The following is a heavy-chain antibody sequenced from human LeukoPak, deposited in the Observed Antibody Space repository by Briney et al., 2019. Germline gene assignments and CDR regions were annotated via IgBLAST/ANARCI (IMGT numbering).Heavy chain of an antibody. D-gene: IGHD3-16*01. CDR2: LRGIGDT. CDR1: GFTFSSYA. CDR3: AKASWVSSADAVL. V-gene: IGHV3-23*01. J-gene: IGHJ4*02. Sequence: GGSLRLSCAASGFTFSSYAMSWVREAPPRGLEWVSSLRGIGDTFYADSVKGRFTLSRDDSRNTVYLQLNDLRVEDTAVYYCAKASWVSSADAVLWGQGTVVTVSS.